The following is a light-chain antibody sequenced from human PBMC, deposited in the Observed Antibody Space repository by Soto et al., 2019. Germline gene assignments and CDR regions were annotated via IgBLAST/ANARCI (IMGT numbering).Light chain of an antibody. CDR3: QQYGSSPRT. CDR2: GAS. Sequence: EIVLTQSPGTLSMSPGERATFSCRASQCISSNYLAWYQQKPGQAPRLLIYGASSRATGIPDRFSDSGSGTDFTLTISRLEAEDFAVYYCQQYGSSPRTFGQGTKVEFK. CDR1: QCISSNY. J-gene: IGKJ1*01. V-gene: IGKV3-20*01.